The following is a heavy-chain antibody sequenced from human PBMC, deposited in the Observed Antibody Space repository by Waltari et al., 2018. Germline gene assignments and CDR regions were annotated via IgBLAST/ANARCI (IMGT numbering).Heavy chain of an antibody. J-gene: IGHJ4*02. CDR2: GGSDFST. Sequence: EVQLLESGGGLVQPGGSLRLSCAASGFNFMNFAMVWVRQAPGKWLEWVAGGGSDFSTQYGVSVKGRFTISRDNSKNTVYLEMNNLRAEDTAIYFCGKDLHYYAADYWGQGTLVTVSS. D-gene: IGHD3-10*01. CDR1: GFNFMNFA. CDR3: GKDLHYYAADY. V-gene: IGHV3-23*01.